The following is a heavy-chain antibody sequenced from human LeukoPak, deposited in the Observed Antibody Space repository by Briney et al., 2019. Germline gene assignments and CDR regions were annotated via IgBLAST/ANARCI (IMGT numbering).Heavy chain of an antibody. CDR3: ARLGLGERGPQVDY. CDR2: IYYSGGT. D-gene: IGHD1-1*01. Sequence: SETLSLTCTVSGGSISSSSYYWGWIRQPPGKGLEWIGSIYYSGGTYYNPSLKSRVTISVDTSKNQFSLKLSSVTAADTAVYYCARLGLGERGPQVDYWGQGTLVTVSS. J-gene: IGHJ4*02. V-gene: IGHV4-39*01. CDR1: GGSISSSSYY.